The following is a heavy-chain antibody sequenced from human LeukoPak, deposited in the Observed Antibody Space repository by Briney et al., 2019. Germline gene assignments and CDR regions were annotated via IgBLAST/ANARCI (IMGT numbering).Heavy chain of an antibody. V-gene: IGHV3-23*01. CDR2: ISGSGGST. CDR3: AKEGREGFDF. CDR1: GFTFSSYS. Sequence: GGSLRLSCAASGFTFSSYSMNWVRQAPGKGLEWVSTISGSGGSTYYEDSVKGRFTISRDNSKNTLYLQMNSLRAEDTAVYYCAKEGREGFDFWGQGTLLTVSS. D-gene: IGHD1-26*01. J-gene: IGHJ4*02.